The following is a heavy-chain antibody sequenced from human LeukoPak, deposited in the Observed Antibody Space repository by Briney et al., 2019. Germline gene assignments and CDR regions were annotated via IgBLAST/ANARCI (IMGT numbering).Heavy chain of an antibody. CDR2: IIPILGIA. V-gene: IGHV1-69*04. CDR1: GGTFSSYA. CDR3: ARTPGGDDGFFDY. Sequence: GASVKVSCKASGGTFSSYAISWVRQAPGQGLEWMGRIIPILGIANYAQKFQGRVTITADKSTSTAYMELSSLRSEDTAVYYCARTPGGDDGFFDYWGQGTLVTVSS. D-gene: IGHD3-16*01. J-gene: IGHJ4*02.